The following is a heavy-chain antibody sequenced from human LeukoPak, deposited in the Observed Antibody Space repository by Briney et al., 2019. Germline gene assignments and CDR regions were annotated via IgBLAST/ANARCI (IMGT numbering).Heavy chain of an antibody. V-gene: IGHV1-69*13. J-gene: IGHJ4*02. CDR2: IIPIFDTA. D-gene: IGHD6-13*01. CDR1: GGAFSSYA. Sequence: GASVKVSCKPSGGAFSSYAINWVRQAPGQGLEWMGGIIPIFDTANYAQKFQGRVTITADESTSTAYIELSSLRSEDTAVYYSTRGLRSHWDRIAAAGVFDYWGQGTLVTVSS. CDR3: TRGLRSHWDRIAAAGVFDY.